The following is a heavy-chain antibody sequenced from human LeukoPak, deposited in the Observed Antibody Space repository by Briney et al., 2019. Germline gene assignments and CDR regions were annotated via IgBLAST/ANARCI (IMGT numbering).Heavy chain of an antibody. Sequence: QSGGSLRLSCAASGFTFSSYAMSWVRQAPGKGLEWVAIIWYDGSKKFYVDSVKGRFTISRDNSKNTLYLQMNSLRAEDTAVYYCAKDIYDMNGYAVSGSWGQGTLVTVSS. CDR3: AKDIYDMNGYAVSGS. CDR1: GFTFSSYA. CDR2: IWYDGSKK. D-gene: IGHD3-9*01. J-gene: IGHJ5*02. V-gene: IGHV3-33*06.